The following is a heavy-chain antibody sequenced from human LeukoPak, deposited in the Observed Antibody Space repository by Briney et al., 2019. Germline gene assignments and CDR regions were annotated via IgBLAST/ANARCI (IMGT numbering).Heavy chain of an antibody. CDR1: GFTFSSYS. CDR3: ARVLPDYYDSSGYPDY. Sequence: GGSLRLSCAASGFTFSSYSMNWVRQAPGKGLEWVSYISSSSSTIYYADSVKGRFTISRDNAKNSLYLQMNSLRGEDTAVYYCARVLPDYYDSSGYPDYRGQGTLVTVSS. D-gene: IGHD3-22*01. CDR2: ISSSSSTI. J-gene: IGHJ4*02. V-gene: IGHV3-48*01.